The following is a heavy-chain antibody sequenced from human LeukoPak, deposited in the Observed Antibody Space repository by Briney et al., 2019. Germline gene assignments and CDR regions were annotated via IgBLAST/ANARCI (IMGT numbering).Heavy chain of an antibody. D-gene: IGHD3-22*01. J-gene: IGHJ4*02. CDR1: GGSISSYY. Sequence: SETLSLTCTVSGGSISSYYWSWIRQPPGKGLEWIGYIYYSGSTNYNPSLKSRVTISVDTSKNQFSLKLSSVTAADTAVYYCASSDVNYYDSSGPPLVFDYWGQGTLITVSS. CDR3: ASSDVNYYDSSGPPLVFDY. V-gene: IGHV4-59*08. CDR2: IYYSGST.